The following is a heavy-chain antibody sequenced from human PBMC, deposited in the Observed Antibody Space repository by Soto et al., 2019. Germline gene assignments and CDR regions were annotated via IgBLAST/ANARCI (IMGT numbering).Heavy chain of an antibody. Sequence: SETLSLTCTVSGDSMSRGDYYWSWIRQPPGKGLEWIGFIYHTGRTYYSPSLKGRVDISVDTSKNQFSLKLSSVTAADTAVYYCARDPLYDYGDLPHVFDMWGQGTMVTVSS. CDR2: IYHTGRT. D-gene: IGHD4-17*01. CDR3: ARDPLYDYGDLPHVFDM. CDR1: GDSMSRGDYY. V-gene: IGHV4-30-4*01. J-gene: IGHJ3*02.